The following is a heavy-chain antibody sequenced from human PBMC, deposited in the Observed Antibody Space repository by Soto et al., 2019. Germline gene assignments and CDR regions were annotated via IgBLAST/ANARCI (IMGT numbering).Heavy chain of an antibody. Sequence: SVKVSCKASGGTFSSYAISWVRQAPGQGLEWMGGIIPIFGTANYAQKFQGRVTITADESTSTAYMELSSLRSEDTAVYYCARELTLRDYFDYWGQGTLVTVSS. J-gene: IGHJ4*02. CDR3: ARELTLRDYFDY. CDR2: IIPIFGTA. CDR1: GGTFSSYA. V-gene: IGHV1-69*13. D-gene: IGHD3-16*01.